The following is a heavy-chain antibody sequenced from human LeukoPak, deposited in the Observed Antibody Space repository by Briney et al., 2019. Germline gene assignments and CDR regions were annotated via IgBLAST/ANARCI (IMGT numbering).Heavy chain of an antibody. CDR1: GGTFSSYA. CDR3: ASAVTTFVQRWFDP. D-gene: IGHD4-17*01. V-gene: IGHV1-69*13. Sequence: SVKVSCKASGGTFSSYAISWVRQAPGQGLEWMGGIIPIFGTANYAQKFQGRVTITADESTSTAYVELSSLRTEETAVYYCASAVTTFVQRWFDPWGQGTLVTVYS. CDR2: IIPIFGTA. J-gene: IGHJ5*02.